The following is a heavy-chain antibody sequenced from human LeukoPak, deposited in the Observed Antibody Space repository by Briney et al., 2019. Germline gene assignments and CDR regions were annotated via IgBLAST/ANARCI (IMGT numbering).Heavy chain of an antibody. CDR1: GGSISSGGYY. V-gene: IGHV4-30-2*01. Sequence: PSETLSLTCTVSGGSISSGGYYWSWIRQPPGKGLEWIGYIYHSGSTYYNPSLKSRVTISVDRSKNQFSLKLSSVTAADTAVYYCARAPLAARLTLGYWGQGTLVTVSS. J-gene: IGHJ4*02. D-gene: IGHD6-6*01. CDR2: IYHSGST. CDR3: ARAPLAARLTLGY.